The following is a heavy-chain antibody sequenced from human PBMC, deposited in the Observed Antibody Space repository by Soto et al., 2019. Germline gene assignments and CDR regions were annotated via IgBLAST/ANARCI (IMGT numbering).Heavy chain of an antibody. CDR2: FDPEDGET. J-gene: IGHJ4*02. Sequence: QLVQSGAEVKKPGASVKVSCKVSGYTLTKLAMHWVRQAPGKGLEWMGGFDPEDGETIYAQKFQGRLTMTEDTSLDTAYMELSSLRSEDTAVYYCSTDRGYSGSRFDYWGQGTLVTVSS. D-gene: IGHD1-26*01. CDR3: STDRGYSGSRFDY. V-gene: IGHV1-24*01. CDR1: GYTLTKLA.